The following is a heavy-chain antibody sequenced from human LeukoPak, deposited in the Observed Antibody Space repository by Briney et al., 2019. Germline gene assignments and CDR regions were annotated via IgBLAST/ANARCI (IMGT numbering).Heavy chain of an antibody. CDR3: ARDQYYYDSSGYLFDY. J-gene: IGHJ4*02. CDR2: IYYGGST. V-gene: IGHV4-39*07. D-gene: IGHD3-22*01. Sequence: SETLSLTCTVSGGSILSSSYYWGWLRQPPGTGLEWLGSIYYGGSTDYNPSLKSRVTISVDKSKNQFSLKLSSVTAADTAVYYCARDQYYYDSSGYLFDYWGQGTLVTVSS. CDR1: GGSILSSSYY.